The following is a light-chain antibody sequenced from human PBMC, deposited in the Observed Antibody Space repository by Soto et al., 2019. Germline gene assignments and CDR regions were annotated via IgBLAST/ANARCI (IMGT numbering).Light chain of an antibody. Sequence: QSVLTQPPSVSGAPGQRVTISCTGSSSNIGAGYDVHWYQQLPGTAPKLLIYANSNRPSGVPDRFSGSKSGTSASLAITVLQSEDEADYFCQSYDSSLSGLWVFGGGTKLPVL. CDR2: ANS. J-gene: IGLJ3*02. CDR3: QSYDSSLSGLWV. CDR1: SSNIGAGYD. V-gene: IGLV1-40*01.